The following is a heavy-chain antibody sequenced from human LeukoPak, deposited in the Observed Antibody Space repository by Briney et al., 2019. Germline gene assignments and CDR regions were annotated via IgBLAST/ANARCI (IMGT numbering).Heavy chain of an antibody. CDR2: TYWDDDK. V-gene: IGHV2-5*02. D-gene: IGHD3-10*01. CDR1: GFSLSTSGLG. J-gene: IGHJ4*02. Sequence: ESGPTPVTPTPPLTLTCTFSGFSLSTSGLGVGWIRQPPGKALEWLAPTYWDDDKFYSPSLKSRLTITKATSKCQVVLTMTNMDPVDTATYYCAHGSVHKLLWFVKFDYWGQGTLVTVSS. CDR3: AHGSVHKLLWFVKFDY.